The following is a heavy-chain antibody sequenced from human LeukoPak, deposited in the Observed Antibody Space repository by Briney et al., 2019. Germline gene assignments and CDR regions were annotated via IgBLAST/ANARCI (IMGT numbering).Heavy chain of an antibody. D-gene: IGHD6-13*01. CDR1: RDSVSSNGTA. Sequence: SQTLSLTCAISRDSVSSNGTAWNWIRRSPSRGLEWLGRTYYRSKWYNDYAVSVKSRITINPDTSKNQFSLQLNSVTPEDTAVYYCARVVAAAGYYGMDVWGQGTTVTVSS. CDR3: ARVVAAAGYYGMDV. CDR2: TYYRSKWYN. J-gene: IGHJ6*02. V-gene: IGHV6-1*01.